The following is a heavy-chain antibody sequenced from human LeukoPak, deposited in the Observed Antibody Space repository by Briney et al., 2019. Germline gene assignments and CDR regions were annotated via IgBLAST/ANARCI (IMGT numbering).Heavy chain of an antibody. CDR2: IKQDGSEK. CDR1: GFTFSSYW. CDR3: ARDTETGLRYFDWLLYGAFDI. Sequence: GGSLRLSCAASGFTFSSYWVSWVRQAPGKGLEWVANIKQDGSEKYYVDSVKGRFTISRDNAKNSLYLQMNSLRAEDTAVYYCARDTETGLRYFDWLLYGAFDIWGQGTMVTVSS. D-gene: IGHD3-9*01. J-gene: IGHJ3*02. V-gene: IGHV3-7*01.